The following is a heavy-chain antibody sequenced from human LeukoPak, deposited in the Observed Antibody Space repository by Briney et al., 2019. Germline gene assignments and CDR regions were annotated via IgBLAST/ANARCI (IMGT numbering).Heavy chain of an antibody. CDR1: GFTFSSYE. D-gene: IGHD3-10*01. Sequence: GGSLRLSCAASGFTFSSYEMNWVRQAPGKGLEWVSYISSSGGTIYYADSVKGRFTISRDNAKNSLYLQMNSLRAEDTAVYYCARDYYGSGSHWGQGTLVTVSS. CDR3: ARDYYGSGSH. J-gene: IGHJ4*02. CDR2: ISSSGGTI. V-gene: IGHV3-48*03.